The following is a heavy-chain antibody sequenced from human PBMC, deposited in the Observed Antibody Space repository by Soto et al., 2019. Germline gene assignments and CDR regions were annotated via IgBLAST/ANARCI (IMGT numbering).Heavy chain of an antibody. J-gene: IGHJ3*02. Sequence: QVQLVESGGGVVQPGRSLRLSCAASGFTFRSYGMHWVRQAQAKGLEWVAVISYDGSNKYYADSVKGRFTISRDNSKNTLYLQMNSLRAEDTAVYYCAKGGVGSTSNAFDIWGQGTMVTVSS. CDR2: ISYDGSNK. D-gene: IGHD1-26*01. CDR3: AKGGVGSTSNAFDI. V-gene: IGHV3-30*18. CDR1: GFTFRSYG.